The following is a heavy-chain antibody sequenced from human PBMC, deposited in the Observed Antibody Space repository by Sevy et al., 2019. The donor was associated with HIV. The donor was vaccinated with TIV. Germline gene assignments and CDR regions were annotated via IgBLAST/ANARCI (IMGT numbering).Heavy chain of an antibody. D-gene: IGHD6-13*01. CDR2: INHSGST. J-gene: IGHJ5*02. CDR3: AIRAAAANNWFDP. V-gene: IGHV4-34*01. Sequence: SETLSLTCAVYGGSFSGYYWSWIRQPPGKGLEWIGEINHSGSTNDNPSLKSRVTISVDTSTNQFSLKLSSVTAADTAVYYSAIRAAAANNWFDPWGQGTLVTVSS. CDR1: GGSFSGYY.